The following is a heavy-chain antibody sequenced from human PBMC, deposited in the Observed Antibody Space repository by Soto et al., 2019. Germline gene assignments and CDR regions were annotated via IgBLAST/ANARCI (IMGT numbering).Heavy chain of an antibody. J-gene: IGHJ5*02. CDR3: AKDAANLGNWFDP. D-gene: IGHD2-15*01. CDR1: GFTFSTYG. Sequence: QVQLVESGGGVVQPGMSLRLSCAASGFTFSTYGMHWVRQAPGKGLEWVGAILKDGSQQFYADSVKGRLTTSKDNSKNTLSLEMNSLRAEDTAVYYCAKDAANLGNWFDPWGQGTLVNVSS. V-gene: IGHV3-30*18. CDR2: ILKDGSQQ.